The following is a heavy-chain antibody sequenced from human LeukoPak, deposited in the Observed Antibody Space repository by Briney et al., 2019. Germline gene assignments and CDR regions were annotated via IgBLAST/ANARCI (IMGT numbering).Heavy chain of an antibody. CDR3: ARSDHGVYYYYGMDV. D-gene: IGHD3-16*01. J-gene: IGHJ6*02. CDR1: GGSISSSSYY. Sequence: PSETLSLTCTVSGGSISSSSYYWGWIRQPPGKGLEWIGSIYYSGSTYYNPSLKSRVTISVDTSKNQFSLKLSSVTAADTAVYYCARSDHGVYYYYGMDVWGQGATVTVSS. CDR2: IYYSGST. V-gene: IGHV4-39*01.